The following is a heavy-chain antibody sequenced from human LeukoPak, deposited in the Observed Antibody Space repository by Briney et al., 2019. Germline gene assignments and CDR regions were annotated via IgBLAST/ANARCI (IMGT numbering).Heavy chain of an antibody. CDR1: GGSISGYY. Sequence: SETLSLTCTVYGGSISGYYWSWIRQPPGKGLEWIGYIYYTGSTNYNPSLKSRVTISVDTSKNQFSLKLSSVTAADTAVYYCARRGYSGYERFDYWGQGTLVTVSA. CDR2: IYYTGST. V-gene: IGHV4-59*08. D-gene: IGHD5-12*01. CDR3: ARRGYSGYERFDY. J-gene: IGHJ4*02.